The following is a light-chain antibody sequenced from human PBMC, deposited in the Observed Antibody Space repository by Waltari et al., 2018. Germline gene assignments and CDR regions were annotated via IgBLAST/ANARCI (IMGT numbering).Light chain of an antibody. CDR1: QSVTSN. J-gene: IGKJ2*01. Sequence: EIVVTQSPATLSVSPGERATLSCWASQSVTSNLAWYQQKPGQAPRLLIYCASTRATDIPGMFSCSGSGTEFTLTIDSLQSEDSALYYCQQYNAWPPGYTFGQGTTLEI. CDR2: CAS. CDR3: QQYNAWPPGYT. V-gene: IGKV3-15*01.